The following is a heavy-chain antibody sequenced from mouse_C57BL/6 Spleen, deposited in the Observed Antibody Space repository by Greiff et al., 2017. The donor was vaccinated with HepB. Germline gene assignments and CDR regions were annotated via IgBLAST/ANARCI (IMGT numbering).Heavy chain of an antibody. CDR1: GYTFTSYW. CDR2: IYPGSGST. D-gene: IGHD2-3*01. J-gene: IGHJ4*01. Sequence: QVQLQQPGAELVKPGASVKMSCKASGYTFTSYWITWVKQRPGQGLEWIGDIYPGSGSTNYNEKFKSKATLTVDTSSSTAYMQLSSLTSEDSAVYYCARPSYDGYYGYAMDYGGQGTSVTVSS. CDR3: ARPSYDGYYGYAMDY. V-gene: IGHV1-55*01.